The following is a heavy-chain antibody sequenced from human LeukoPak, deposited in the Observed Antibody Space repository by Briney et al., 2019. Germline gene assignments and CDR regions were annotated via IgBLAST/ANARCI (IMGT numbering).Heavy chain of an antibody. J-gene: IGHJ4*02. Sequence: GGSLRLSCAASGFTFSNAWMSWVRQAPGKGLEWVGRIKSKTDGGTTDYAAPVKGRFTISRDDSKNTLYLQMNSLKTEDTAVYYCTTEWYYYGSGSLDYWGQGTLVTASS. D-gene: IGHD3-10*01. CDR2: IKSKTDGGTT. CDR3: TTEWYYYGSGSLDY. V-gene: IGHV3-15*01. CDR1: GFTFSNAW.